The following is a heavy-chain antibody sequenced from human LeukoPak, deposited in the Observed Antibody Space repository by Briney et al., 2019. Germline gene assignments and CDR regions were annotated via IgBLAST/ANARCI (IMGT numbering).Heavy chain of an antibody. D-gene: IGHD3-22*01. V-gene: IGHV1-69*01. Sequence: GSSVKVSCKASGGTFSSYAISWVRQAPGRGLEWMGGIIPIFGTANYAQKFQGRVTITADESTSTAYMELSSRRSEDTAVYYCARAPLYYDSSGYYFYYWGQGTLVTVSS. CDR1: GGTFSSYA. CDR2: IIPIFGTA. J-gene: IGHJ4*02. CDR3: ARAPLYYDSSGYYFYY.